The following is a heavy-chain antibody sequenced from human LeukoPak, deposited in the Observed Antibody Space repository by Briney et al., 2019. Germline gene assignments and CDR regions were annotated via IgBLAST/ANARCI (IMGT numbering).Heavy chain of an antibody. CDR3: ASEIRPILLGA. CDR1: GFTFSSYG. J-gene: IGHJ5*02. D-gene: IGHD2-15*01. V-gene: IGHV3-30*02. Sequence: PGGSLRLSCAASGFTFSSYGMHWVRQASGKGLEWVAFIRYYGSNKYYADSVKGRFTISRDNSNNTLYLQMNSLRAEETAVYYCASEIRPILLGAWGEGTLVTVSS. CDR2: IRYYGSNK.